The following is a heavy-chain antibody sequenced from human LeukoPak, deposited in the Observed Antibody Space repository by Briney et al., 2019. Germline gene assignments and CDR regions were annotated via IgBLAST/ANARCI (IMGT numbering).Heavy chain of an antibody. CDR2: INHSGST. CDR3: ARAGLNGDVDY. CDR1: GGSFSGYY. J-gene: IGHJ4*02. Sequence: PSETLSLTCAVYGGSFSGYYWSWIRQPPGKGLEWIGEINHSGSTNYNPSLKSRVTISVDTSKNQFSLKLRSVTAADTDVYYCARAGLNGDVDYWGQGTLVTVSS. V-gene: IGHV4-34*01. D-gene: IGHD4-17*01.